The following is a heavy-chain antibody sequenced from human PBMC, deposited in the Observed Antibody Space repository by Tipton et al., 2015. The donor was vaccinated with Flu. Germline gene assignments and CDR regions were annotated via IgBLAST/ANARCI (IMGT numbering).Heavy chain of an antibody. CDR2: INHSGST. Sequence: LRLSCVVHGGSFSGYYWSWIRQPPGKGLEWIGEINHSGSTNYNPSLKSRVTISVDTSKNQFSLKLSSVTAADTSVYYCARHPSASTSPFDPWGQGTLVTVSS. J-gene: IGHJ5*02. CDR1: GGSFSGYY. D-gene: IGHD4-11*01. V-gene: IGHV4-34*01. CDR3: ARHPSASTSPFDP.